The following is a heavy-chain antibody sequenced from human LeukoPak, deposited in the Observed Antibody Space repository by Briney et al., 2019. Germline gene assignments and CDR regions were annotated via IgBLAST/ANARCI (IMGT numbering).Heavy chain of an antibody. CDR3: ARGLFQWPARVDY. CDR1: GGSFSGYY. V-gene: IGHV4-34*01. J-gene: IGHJ4*02. Sequence: SETLSLTCAVYGGSFSGYYWSWIRQPPGKGLEWIGEINHSGSTNYNPSLKSRVTISVDTSKNQVSLKLNSVTAADTAVYYCARGLFQWPARVDYWGQGTLVTVSS. CDR2: INHSGST. D-gene: IGHD6-19*01.